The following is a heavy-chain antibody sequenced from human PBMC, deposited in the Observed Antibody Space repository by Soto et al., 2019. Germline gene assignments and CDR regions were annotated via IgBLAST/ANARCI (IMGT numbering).Heavy chain of an antibody. CDR1: GLSVSRTQ. CDR3: ARAREPEYSSYIFFDY. V-gene: IGHV3-53*02. Sequence: EVQLVETGGGLIQPGGSLRLSCAASGLSVSRTQIAWVRQVPGKGLQWASVIYSAGSTYYANAVKGRFTISRDISENKICLDLSRVTGDNTAIYYCARAREPEYSSYIFFDYWGRGILVTVSS. CDR2: IYSAGST. J-gene: IGHJ4*02. D-gene: IGHD6-6*01.